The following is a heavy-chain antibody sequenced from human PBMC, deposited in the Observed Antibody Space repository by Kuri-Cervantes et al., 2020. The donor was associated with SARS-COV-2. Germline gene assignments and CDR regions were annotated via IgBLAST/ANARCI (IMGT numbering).Heavy chain of an antibody. CDR1: GFTFSSYG. CDR3: VRTGLPGWYYYYGMDA. J-gene: IGHJ6*02. CDR2: IWYDGSNK. D-gene: IGHD2-15*01. Sequence: GESLKISCAASGFTFSSYGMHWVRQAPGKGLEWVAVIWYDGSNKYYADSVKGRFTISRDNSKNTLYLQMNSLRAEDTAVYYCVRTGLPGWYYYYGMDAWGQGTTVTVSS. V-gene: IGHV3-33*01.